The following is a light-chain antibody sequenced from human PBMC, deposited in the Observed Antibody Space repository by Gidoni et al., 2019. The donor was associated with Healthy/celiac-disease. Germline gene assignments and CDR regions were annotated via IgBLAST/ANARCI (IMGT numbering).Light chain of an antibody. J-gene: IGLJ2*01. V-gene: IGLV3-21*03. Sequence: SYVLTQPPPVSVAPGKTARITVGGNNNGSKTVHWYQQKPGQAPVLVVYDDSDRPSGIPERFSGSNSGNTATLTISRVEAGDEADYYCQVWDSSSDHVVFGGGTKLTVL. CDR1: NNGSKT. CDR3: QVWDSSSDHVV. CDR2: DDS.